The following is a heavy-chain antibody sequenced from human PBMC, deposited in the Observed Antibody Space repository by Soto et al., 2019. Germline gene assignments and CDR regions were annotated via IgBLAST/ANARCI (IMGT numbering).Heavy chain of an antibody. CDR3: ARESDAFDI. CDR1: GYTFTGYY. Sequence: QVQLVQSGAEVQKPGASVKVSCRASGYTFTGYYLHWVRQAPGQGLEWMGWITPNSVITNYAQKFKGRVTMTWDTSISTAYLALTSLSSDDTAVYYCARESDAFDIWGQGTMVTVSS. V-gene: IGHV1-2*02. J-gene: IGHJ3*02. CDR2: ITPNSVIT.